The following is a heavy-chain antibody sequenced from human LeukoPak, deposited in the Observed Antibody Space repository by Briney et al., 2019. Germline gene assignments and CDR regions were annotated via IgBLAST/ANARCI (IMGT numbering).Heavy chain of an antibody. CDR2: INHSGST. CDR1: GGSFSDYY. J-gene: IGHJ4*02. V-gene: IGHV4-34*01. Sequence: SETLSLTCAVYGGSFSDYYWSWIRQPPGKGLEWIGEINHSGSTHYNPSLKSRVTISVDTPKNQFSLRLSSVTAADTAVHYCADRRNWGQGTLVTVSS. CDR3: ADRRN.